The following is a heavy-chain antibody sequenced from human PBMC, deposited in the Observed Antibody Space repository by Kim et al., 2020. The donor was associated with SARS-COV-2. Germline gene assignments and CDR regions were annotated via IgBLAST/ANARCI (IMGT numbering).Heavy chain of an antibody. V-gene: IGHV4-34*01. CDR3: ARERPYYYDSSGYAIDY. D-gene: IGHD3-22*01. J-gene: IGHJ4*02. Sequence: LMSRVAISVATSKNQFSLKLSSVTAADTAVYYCARERPYYYDSSGYAIDYWGQGTLVTVSS.